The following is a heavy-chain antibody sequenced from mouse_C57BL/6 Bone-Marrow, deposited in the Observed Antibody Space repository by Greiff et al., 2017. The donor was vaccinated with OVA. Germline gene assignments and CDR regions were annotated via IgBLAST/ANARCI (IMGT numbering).Heavy chain of an antibody. J-gene: IGHJ2*01. CDR1: GFNIKDDY. CDR3: TTWLLFDY. D-gene: IGHD2-3*01. V-gene: IGHV14-4*01. CDR2: IDPENGDT. Sequence: EVQLQQSGAELVRPGASVKLSCTASGFNIKDDYMHWVKQRPEQGLEWIGWIDPENGDTEYASKFQGQATITADTSSNTAYLQLSSLTSEDTAVYYCTTWLLFDYWGQGTTLTVSS.